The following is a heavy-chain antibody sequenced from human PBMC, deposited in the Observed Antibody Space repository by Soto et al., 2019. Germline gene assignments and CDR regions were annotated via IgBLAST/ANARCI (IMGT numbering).Heavy chain of an antibody. CDR2: TYYRSKWYY. D-gene: IGHD1-26*01. V-gene: IGHV6-1*01. CDR3: ARGEQYSGRIFDY. CDR1: WDSVSSNSAV. Sequence: SQTLSLTCAITWDSVSSNSAVWSWVRQSPSRGLEWLGRTYYRSKWYYEYAVSVRGRITINPDTSKNQYSLQLNSVTPEDTAVYFCARGEQYSGRIFDYCGQGTLVTFSS. J-gene: IGHJ4*01.